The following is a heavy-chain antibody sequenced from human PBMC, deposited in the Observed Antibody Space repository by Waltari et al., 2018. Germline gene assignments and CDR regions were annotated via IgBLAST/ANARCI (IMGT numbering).Heavy chain of an antibody. CDR1: GFPFRSYW. V-gene: IGHV3-74*01. Sequence: EVQLVESGGGLVQPGGSLRLSCAASGFPFRSYWMPWFRQAPGKGLVWVSRINNDGSLTTYADSVKGRFTISRDNAKNTVFLQMNSLGAEDTAVYYCASVGDGYNRNYWGQGTLVTVSS. CDR3: ASVGDGYNRNY. CDR2: INNDGSLT. J-gene: IGHJ4*02. D-gene: IGHD1-26*01.